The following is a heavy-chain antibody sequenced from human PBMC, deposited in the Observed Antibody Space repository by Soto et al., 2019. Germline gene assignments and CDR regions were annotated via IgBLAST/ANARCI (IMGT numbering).Heavy chain of an antibody. Sequence: ASVKVSCKVSGYTLTELSMHWVRQAPGKGLEWMGGFDPEDGETIYAQKFQGRVTMTEDTSTDTAYMELSSLRSEDTAVYYCARAHGSGSSADYWGQGTLVTVSS. CDR3: ARAHGSGSSADY. V-gene: IGHV1-24*01. CDR1: GYTLTELS. J-gene: IGHJ4*02. CDR2: FDPEDGET. D-gene: IGHD3-10*01.